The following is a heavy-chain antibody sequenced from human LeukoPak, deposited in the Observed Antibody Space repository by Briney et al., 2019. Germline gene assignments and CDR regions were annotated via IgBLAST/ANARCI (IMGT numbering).Heavy chain of an antibody. CDR2: IYYSGST. CDR3: ARVGGDYGMDV. Sequence: PSETLSLTCTVSGGSISSYYWSWIRQPPGKGLEWIGYIYYSGSTNYNPSLKSRVTISVDTSKKQFSLKLTSVTAADTAVYYCARVGGDYGMDVWGRGTTVTVSS. D-gene: IGHD3-16*01. V-gene: IGHV4-59*01. J-gene: IGHJ6*02. CDR1: GGSISSYY.